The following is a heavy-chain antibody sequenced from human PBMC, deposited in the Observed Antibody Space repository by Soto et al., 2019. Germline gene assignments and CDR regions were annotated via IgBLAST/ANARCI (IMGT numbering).Heavy chain of an antibody. J-gene: IGHJ2*01. Sequence: EVQLLESGGGLVQPGGSLRLSCAASGFTFSSYAMSWVRQAPGKGLEWVSAISGSGGSTYYADSVKGRFTISRDNSKNTPYRQMNSLRAEDTAVYYCAKGSYDSRRWYFDLWGRGNLVTVSS. CDR1: GFTFSSYA. V-gene: IGHV3-23*01. CDR2: ISGSGGST. D-gene: IGHD3-22*01. CDR3: AKGSYDSRRWYFDL.